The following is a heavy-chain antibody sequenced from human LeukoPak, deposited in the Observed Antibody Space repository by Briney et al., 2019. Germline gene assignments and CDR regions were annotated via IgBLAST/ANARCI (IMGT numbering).Heavy chain of an antibody. V-gene: IGHV4-59*01. Sequence: PSETVSLTRSLWGRPNSSYYWRWMRPPPGRGGEWIGYIYYSGSSNYRPFLQSLVTVSVDTSKSQFSLQLSSVTAPDTAGYYCARIRYDSSGYQLYYFDYWGQGTLVTVSS. CDR3: ARIRYDSSGYQLYYFDY. CDR2: IYYSGSS. D-gene: IGHD3-22*01. J-gene: IGHJ4*02. CDR1: GRPNSSYY.